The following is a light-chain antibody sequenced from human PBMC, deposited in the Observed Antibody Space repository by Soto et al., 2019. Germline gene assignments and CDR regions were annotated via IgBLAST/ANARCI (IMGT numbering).Light chain of an antibody. J-gene: IGKJ1*01. CDR2: RAS. Sequence: DIQMTQSPSTLSASVGDRVTITCRASQSINTWLAWYQQKPGKAPKVLIYRASSLESGVPSRFSGSGSGTEFTLTINSLQPDDFATYYCQQYNSYWTFDQGTKVEIK. CDR3: QQYNSYWT. V-gene: IGKV1-5*03. CDR1: QSINTW.